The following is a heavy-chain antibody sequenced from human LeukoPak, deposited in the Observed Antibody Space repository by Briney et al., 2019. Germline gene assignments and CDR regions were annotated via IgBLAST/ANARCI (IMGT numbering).Heavy chain of an antibody. V-gene: IGHV3-23*01. CDR1: GFTFSSNA. CDR2: ISGSGGST. CDR3: AKVPPGIAVAGHFDY. J-gene: IGHJ4*02. Sequence: GGSLRLSCAASGFTFSSNAMSWVRPAPGKGLERVSAISGSGGSTDYADSVKGRFTISRDNSKNTLYLQMNSLRAEDTAVYYCAKVPPGIAVAGHFDYWGQGTLVTVSS. D-gene: IGHD6-19*01.